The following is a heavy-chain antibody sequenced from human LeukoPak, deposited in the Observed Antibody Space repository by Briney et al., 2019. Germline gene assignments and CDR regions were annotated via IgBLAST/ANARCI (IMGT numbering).Heavy chain of an antibody. V-gene: IGHV4-39*01. CDR3: ARRLHYFDY. Sequence: SETLSLTCTVSGGSISSTYDHWDWIRQPPGKGLERMGSNSGTTYYNPSLKGRVTIFVDTSNNQFSLRLSSVTAADTAVYYCARRLHYFDYWGQGSLVTVSS. D-gene: IGHD2-21*02. J-gene: IGHJ4*02. CDR1: GGSISSTYDH. CDR2: NSGTT.